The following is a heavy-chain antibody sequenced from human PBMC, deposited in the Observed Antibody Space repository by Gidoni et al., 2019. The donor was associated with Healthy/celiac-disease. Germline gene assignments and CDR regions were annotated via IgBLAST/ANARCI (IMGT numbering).Heavy chain of an antibody. CDR2: TYYRSKWYN. J-gene: IGHJ6*02. Sequence: QVQLQQSGPGLVKPSQTLSLTCAISGDSVSSNSAAWNWIRQSPSRGLEWLGRTYYRSKWYNDYAVSVKSRITINPDTSKNQFSLQLNSVTPEDTAVYYCARDTLQWLPPRYYYYGMDVWGQGTTVTVSS. CDR3: ARDTLQWLPPRYYYYGMDV. D-gene: IGHD6-19*01. V-gene: IGHV6-1*01. CDR1: GDSVSSNSAA.